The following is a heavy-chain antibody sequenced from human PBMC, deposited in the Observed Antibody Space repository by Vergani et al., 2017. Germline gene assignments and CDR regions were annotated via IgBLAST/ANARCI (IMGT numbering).Heavy chain of an antibody. CDR1: GFTFSSHG. Sequence: QVQLVESEGGVVQPGRSLTLSCVASGFTFSSHGMHWVRQAPGKGLEWVAVIWYDGSNKYYGDSVKGRFTVSRDNSKDILYLQMDSLRSEDTALYYCAKYLRDSTDGLPDSWGPGTLVIVSS. D-gene: IGHD2-21*02. J-gene: IGHJ4*02. CDR3: AKYLRDSTDGLPDS. V-gene: IGHV3-33*06. CDR2: IWYDGSNK.